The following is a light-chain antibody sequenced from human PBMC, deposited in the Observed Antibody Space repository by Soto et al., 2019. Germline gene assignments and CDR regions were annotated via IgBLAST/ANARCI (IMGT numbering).Light chain of an antibody. Sequence: QSALIQPPSVSGSPGQSVTISCTGTSSDVGSYDYVSWYQQHPGTVPKPMIYNVNTRPSGVPDRFSGSKSGNTASLAITGLQAEDEGDYYCQSYDSTLSARYVFGTGTKLTVL. CDR2: NVN. V-gene: IGLV2-11*01. CDR3: QSYDSTLSARYV. CDR1: SSDVGSYDY. J-gene: IGLJ1*01.